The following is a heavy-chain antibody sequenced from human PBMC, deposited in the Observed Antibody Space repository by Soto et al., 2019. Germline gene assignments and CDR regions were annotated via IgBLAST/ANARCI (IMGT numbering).Heavy chain of an antibody. V-gene: IGHV1-3*01. Sequence: ASVKASCKASGYAFTCYAIHWVRQAHGQRLEWMGWINAGNGNTKYSQKFQGRVTITRDTSASTAYMELSSLRSEDTAVYYCARDLGGWPDYWGQGTLVTVSS. CDR1: GYAFTCYA. CDR2: INAGNGNT. CDR3: ARDLGGWPDY. J-gene: IGHJ4*02. D-gene: IGHD2-15*01.